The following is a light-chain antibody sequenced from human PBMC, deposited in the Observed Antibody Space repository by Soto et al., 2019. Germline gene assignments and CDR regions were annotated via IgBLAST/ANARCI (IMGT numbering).Light chain of an antibody. CDR3: QHYTNWPLT. CDR2: GAS. J-gene: IGKJ4*01. Sequence: EIVMTQSPATLSVSPGERATLSCRASHSVSSRLAWYQQKPGQAPRLLIYGASTRATGLPARFSGGGPGTEFTLTISSLQSEDFAVYYCQHYTNWPLTFGGGTKVDIK. CDR1: HSVSSR. V-gene: IGKV3-15*01.